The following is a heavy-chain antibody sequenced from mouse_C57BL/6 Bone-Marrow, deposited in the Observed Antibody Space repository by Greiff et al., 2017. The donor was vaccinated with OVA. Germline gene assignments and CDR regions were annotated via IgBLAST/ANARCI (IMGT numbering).Heavy chain of an antibody. D-gene: IGHD1-1*01. CDR3: ARRGVVAFDY. CDR2: ISSGGSYT. V-gene: IGHV5-6*01. CDR1: GFTFSSYG. Sequence: ELQGVESGGDLVKPGGSLKLSCAASGFTFSSYGMSWVRQTPDKRLEWVATISSGGSYTYYPDSVKGRFTISRDNAKNTLYLQMSSLKSEDTAMYYCARRGVVAFDYWGQGTTLTVSS. J-gene: IGHJ2*01.